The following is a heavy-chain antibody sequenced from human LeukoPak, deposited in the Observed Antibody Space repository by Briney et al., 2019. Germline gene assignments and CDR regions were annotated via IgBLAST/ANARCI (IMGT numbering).Heavy chain of an antibody. Sequence: PSGTLSLTCAVSGDSIRSNSWWSWVRQSPGKGLEWIGEIYHSGITNYNPSLKSRITMSIDESKSQFSLRLSSVTAADTAVYYCARLGEEWEQRSTFDAWGQGTLVTVSS. J-gene: IGHJ4*02. CDR2: IYHSGIT. D-gene: IGHD1/OR15-1a*01. V-gene: IGHV4-4*02. CDR1: GDSIRSNSW. CDR3: ARLGEEWEQRSTFDA.